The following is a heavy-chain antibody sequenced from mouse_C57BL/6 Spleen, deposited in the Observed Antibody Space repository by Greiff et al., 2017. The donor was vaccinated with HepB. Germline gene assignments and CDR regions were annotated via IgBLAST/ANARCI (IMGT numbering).Heavy chain of an antibody. Sequence: QVQLQQPGAELVKPGASVKLSCKASGYTFTSYWMQWVKQRPGQGLEWIGEIDPSDSYTNYNQKFKGKATLTVDTSSSTAYMQLSSLTSEDSAVYYCARWRDDLFDYWGQGTTLTVSS. CDR3: ARWRDDLFDY. CDR1: GYTFTSYW. D-gene: IGHD3-3*01. V-gene: IGHV1-50*01. CDR2: IDPSDSYT. J-gene: IGHJ2*01.